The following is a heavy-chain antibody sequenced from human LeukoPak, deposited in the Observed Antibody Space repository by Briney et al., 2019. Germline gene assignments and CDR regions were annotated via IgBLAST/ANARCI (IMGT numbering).Heavy chain of an antibody. Sequence: GRSLRLSCAASGFTFSSYWMSWVRQAAGKGLEWVANIKQDGSEKYYVDSVKGRFTIARDNDKNSLYLQMDSMRAEDTAVYYCASPLPYYYDSSGYFYWGQGTLVTVSS. CDR2: IKQDGSEK. V-gene: IGHV3-7*02. J-gene: IGHJ4*02. CDR1: GFTFSSYW. CDR3: ASPLPYYYDSSGYFY. D-gene: IGHD3-22*01.